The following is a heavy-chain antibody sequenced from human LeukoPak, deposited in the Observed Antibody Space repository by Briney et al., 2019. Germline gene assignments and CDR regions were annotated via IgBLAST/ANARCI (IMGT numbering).Heavy chain of an antibody. CDR3: ARLSAMLRGPEDIFYFEF. Sequence: PGGSLRLSCKTSGFSFSTYWMSWVRQPPGKGLEWVANIRQDGSEKYYVDSVKGRFTISRDIAKQSVFLQMNSLRAEDTAVYYCARLSAMLRGPEDIFYFEFWGLGTLVTVSA. CDR1: GFSFSTYW. CDR2: IRQDGSEK. D-gene: IGHD2-21*01. V-gene: IGHV3-7*01. J-gene: IGHJ4*02.